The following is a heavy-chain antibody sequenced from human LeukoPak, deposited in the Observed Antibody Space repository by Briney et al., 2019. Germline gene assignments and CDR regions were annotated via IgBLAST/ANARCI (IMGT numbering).Heavy chain of an antibody. CDR3: ARALRITMVRGAPNTGGVFDY. D-gene: IGHD3-10*01. V-gene: IGHV3-21*01. J-gene: IGHJ4*02. CDR1: GFTFSSYS. Sequence: GGSLRLSCAASGFTFSSYSMNWVRQAPGKGLEWVSSISSSSSYIYYADSVKGRFTISRDNAKNSLYLQMNSLRAEDTAVYYCARALRITMVRGAPNTGGVFDYWGQGTLVTVSS. CDR2: ISSSSSYI.